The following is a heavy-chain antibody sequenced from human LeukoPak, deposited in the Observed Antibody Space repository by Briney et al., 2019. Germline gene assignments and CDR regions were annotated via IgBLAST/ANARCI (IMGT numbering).Heavy chain of an antibody. CDR3: AREKYRYSYGFDF. J-gene: IGHJ4*02. V-gene: IGHV3-53*01. D-gene: IGHD5-18*01. Sequence: PGGSLRLSCAASGFTVSSTYMSWVRQAPGKGLEWVSVIYSGGSTYYADSVKGRFTISRDNAKSSLYLQMDSLRAKDTAVYYCAREKYRYSYGFDFWGQGTLVTVSS. CDR1: GFTVSSTY. CDR2: IYSGGST.